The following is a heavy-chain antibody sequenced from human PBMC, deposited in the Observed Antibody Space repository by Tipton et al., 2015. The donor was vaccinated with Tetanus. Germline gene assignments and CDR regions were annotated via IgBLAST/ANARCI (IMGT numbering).Heavy chain of an antibody. D-gene: IGHD2-2*01. Sequence: TLSLTCAVYGGSFSGYYWGWIRQPPGEGLEWIASVYYDGSAYTNPSLKSRIAISIDTSGSQFSLKVHSVTAADTAFYYCTRHVVEAVPRWFDPWGQGTLVTVSS. CDR3: TRHVVEAVPRWFDP. J-gene: IGHJ5*02. CDR2: VYYDGSA. CDR1: GGSFSGYY. V-gene: IGHV4-39*01.